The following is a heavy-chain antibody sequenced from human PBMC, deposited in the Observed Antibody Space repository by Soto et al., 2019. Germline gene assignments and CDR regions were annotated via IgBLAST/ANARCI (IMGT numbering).Heavy chain of an antibody. CDR3: AKIWESWLQLGHCDY. D-gene: IGHD5-12*01. J-gene: IGHJ4*02. Sequence: PGGSLRLSCAASGFTFSSYAMNWVRQAPGKGLEWVSGISGSGGSTYYADSVKGRFTISRDNSKNTLYLQMNSLRAEDTAVYYCAKIWESWLQLGHCDYWGQGTLVTVSS. V-gene: IGHV3-23*01. CDR1: GFTFSSYA. CDR2: ISGSGGST.